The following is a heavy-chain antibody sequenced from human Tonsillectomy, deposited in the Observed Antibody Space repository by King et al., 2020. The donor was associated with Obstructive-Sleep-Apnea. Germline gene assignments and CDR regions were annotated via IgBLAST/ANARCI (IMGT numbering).Heavy chain of an antibody. Sequence: QLQESGPGLVKPSQTLSLTCTVSGGSISSGGYYWSWIRQHPGKGLEWIWYIYYSGSTYYNPSLKSRVTISVDTSKNQFSLKLSSVTAADTAVYYCARDSRTVTYYYYGMDVWGQGTTVTVSS. D-gene: IGHD4-11*01. CDR1: GGSISSGGYY. J-gene: IGHJ6*02. CDR3: ARDSRTVTYYYYGMDV. CDR2: IYYSGST. V-gene: IGHV4-31*03.